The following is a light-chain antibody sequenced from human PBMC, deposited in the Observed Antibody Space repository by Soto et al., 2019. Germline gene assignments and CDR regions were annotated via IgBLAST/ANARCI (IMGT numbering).Light chain of an antibody. J-gene: IGKJ4*01. Sequence: DIQMTQSPSSVSASVGDRVSITCRASQGISNWLAWYQQKPGRAPKLLIYTGSSLQSGIPSRFSGTGSGTDFTLTISSLQPEDVATYYCQQANRFPLTFGGGTKVEIK. CDR1: QGISNW. V-gene: IGKV1-12*01. CDR2: TGS. CDR3: QQANRFPLT.